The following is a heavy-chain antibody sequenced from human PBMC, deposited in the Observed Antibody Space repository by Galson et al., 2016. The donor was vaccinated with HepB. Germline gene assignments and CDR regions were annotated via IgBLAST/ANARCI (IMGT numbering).Heavy chain of an antibody. CDR1: GFTFSYYW. D-gene: IGHD4-17*01. Sequence: SLRLSCAASGFTFSYYWMHWVRQAPGKGLVWVSRINIDGTTTNYADSVKGRFTISRDNAKSTLYLQMNSLRAEDSAVYYCASQGYGDFEDAVDNWGQGSLVTVSS. CDR2: INIDGTTT. CDR3: ASQGYGDFEDAVDN. J-gene: IGHJ4*02. V-gene: IGHV3-74*01.